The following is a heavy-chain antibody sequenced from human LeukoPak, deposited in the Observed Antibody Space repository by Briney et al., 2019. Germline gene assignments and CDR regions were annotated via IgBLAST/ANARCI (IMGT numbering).Heavy chain of an antibody. CDR1: GGSILSGSYY. V-gene: IGHV4-39*07. D-gene: IGHD3-10*01. J-gene: IGHJ4*02. Sequence: SETLSLTCAVSGGSILSGSYYWSWIRQPAGKGLEWIGTIYYSGSTYYNPSLKSRLTISVDTSKNQFSLMLSSVTAADTAVYYCARGLRGLWFGELLDYWGQGTLVTVSS. CDR3: ARGLRGLWFGELLDY. CDR2: IYYSGST.